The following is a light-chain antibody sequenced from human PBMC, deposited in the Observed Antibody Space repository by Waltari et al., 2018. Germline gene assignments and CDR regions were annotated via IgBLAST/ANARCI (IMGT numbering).Light chain of an antibody. CDR3: SSYAGSNNWGV. J-gene: IGLJ2*01. CDR1: SSDVGAYNY. CDR2: EVS. Sequence: QSALTQPPSASGSPGQSVTISCTGTSSDVGAYNYVSWFQQHPGKAPKLMIYEVSKRPSWVPDRFSGSKSGNTASLTVSGLQAEDEADYYCSSYAGSNNWGVFGGGTKLTVL. V-gene: IGLV2-8*01.